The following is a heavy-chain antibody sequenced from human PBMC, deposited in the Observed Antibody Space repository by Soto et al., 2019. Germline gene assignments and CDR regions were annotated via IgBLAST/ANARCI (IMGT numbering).Heavy chain of an antibody. Sequence: QVQLVQSGAEVKKPGASVKVSCKASGYTFTSYDINWVRQATGQGLEWMGWMNPNSGNTGYAQKFQGRVTMTRITSISTAYMELSSLRSEDTAVYYCARGVSRSGGSHCGWFDPWGQGTLVTVSS. D-gene: IGHD2-15*01. J-gene: IGHJ5*02. CDR2: MNPNSGNT. CDR1: GYTFTSYD. V-gene: IGHV1-8*01. CDR3: ARGVSRSGGSHCGWFDP.